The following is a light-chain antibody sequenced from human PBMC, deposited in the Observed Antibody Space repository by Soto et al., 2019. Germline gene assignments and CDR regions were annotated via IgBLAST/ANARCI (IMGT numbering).Light chain of an antibody. CDR3: QQYNSYWT. CDR2: KAS. J-gene: IGKJ1*01. CDR1: QSVSIL. V-gene: IGKV1-5*03. Sequence: DIQMTQSPSTLSASVGDRVTITCRASQSVSILLAWYQQKPGKAPKLLIYKASSLKSGVPSRFSGSGSGTEFTLTISSLQPDDFATYYCQQYNSYWTFGQGTKVEMK.